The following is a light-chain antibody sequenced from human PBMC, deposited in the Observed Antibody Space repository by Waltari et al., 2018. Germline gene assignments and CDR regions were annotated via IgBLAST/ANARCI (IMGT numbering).Light chain of an antibody. Sequence: QSALTQPSSVSGSPGQSITISCTGTSSDIGDYNFVPWYQHHPGEAPKLVIYDGTKRPSGISKRFSGSKSGNTASLTISGLQAEDEANYVCASYTSSDSFVVFGGGTKLTVL. J-gene: IGLJ2*01. CDR3: ASYTSSDSFVV. V-gene: IGLV2-14*03. CDR1: SSDIGDYNF. CDR2: DGT.